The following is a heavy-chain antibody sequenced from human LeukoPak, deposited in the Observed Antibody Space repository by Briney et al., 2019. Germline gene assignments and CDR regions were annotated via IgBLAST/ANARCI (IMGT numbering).Heavy chain of an antibody. CDR2: ISWNSGNI. J-gene: IGHJ3*02. CDR1: GFTFDDYA. D-gene: IGHD2-8*01. V-gene: IGHV3-9*03. CDR3: AKSLSPQYTIDAFDI. Sequence: GGSLRLSCAASGFTFDDYAMHWVRQAPGKGLEWVSGISWNSGNIDYADSVKGRFTISRDNAKNSLYLQMNSLRAEDMALYYCAKSLSPQYTIDAFDIWGLGTMVTVSS.